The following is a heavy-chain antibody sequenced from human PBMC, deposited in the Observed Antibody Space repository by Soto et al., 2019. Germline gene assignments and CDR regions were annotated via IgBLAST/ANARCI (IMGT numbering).Heavy chain of an antibody. CDR1: GGSISSGDYY. V-gene: IGHV4-30-4*01. CDR2: IYYSGST. J-gene: IGHJ4*02. Sequence: VQLQESGPGLVKPSQTLSLTCTVSGGSISSGDYYWSWIRQPTGQGLEWIGYIYYSGSTYYHPSLKTRVSISVGTSKNQFCLELSSVTAADTAVYYFARATFGDIVVVPADIYYFDFWGQGNMVTVSS. D-gene: IGHD2-2*01. CDR3: ARATFGDIVVVPADIYYFDF.